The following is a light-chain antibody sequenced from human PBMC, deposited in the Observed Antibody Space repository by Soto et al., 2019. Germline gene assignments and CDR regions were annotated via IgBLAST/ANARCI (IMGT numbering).Light chain of an antibody. CDR2: DAS. V-gene: IGKV1-5*01. CDR3: QQYDTFPRT. J-gene: IGKJ1*01. Sequence: DIQMTQSPSTLSASVGDRVVITCRASQNINTWLAWYQQKPGTAPKFLIHDASTLETGVPSRFSGSGSGTEFTLTISSLQPDDFATFYCQQYDTFPRTFGQGTKV. CDR1: QNINTW.